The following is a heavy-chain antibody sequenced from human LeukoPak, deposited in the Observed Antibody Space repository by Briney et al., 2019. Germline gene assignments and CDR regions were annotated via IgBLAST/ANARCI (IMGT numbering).Heavy chain of an antibody. V-gene: IGHV3-53*04. Sequence: PGGSLRLSCAASGFTVSSNYMSWVRQAPGKGLEWVSVIYSGGSTYYADSVKGRFTISRHNSKNTLYLQMNSLRVEDTAVYYCARFQGYYFDYWGQGTLVTVSS. CDR2: IYSGGST. CDR1: GFTVSSNY. J-gene: IGHJ4*02. CDR3: ARFQGYYFDY.